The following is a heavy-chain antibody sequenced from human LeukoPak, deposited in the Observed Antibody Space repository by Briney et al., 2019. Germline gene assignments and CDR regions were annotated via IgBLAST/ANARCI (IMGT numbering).Heavy chain of an antibody. D-gene: IGHD3-10*01. CDR1: GGTFSSYA. J-gene: IGHJ4*02. CDR2: IIPIFGTA. V-gene: IGHV1-69*05. Sequence: ASVKVSCKASGGTFSSYAISWVRQAPGQGLEWMGGIIPIFGTANYAQKFQGRVTITTDESTSTAYMELSSLRSEDTAVYYRARGSIGDGYFDYWGQGTLVTVSS. CDR3: ARGSIGDGYFDY.